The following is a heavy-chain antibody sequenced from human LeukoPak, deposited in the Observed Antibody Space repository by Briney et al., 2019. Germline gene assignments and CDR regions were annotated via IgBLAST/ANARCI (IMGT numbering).Heavy chain of an antibody. V-gene: IGHV4-34*01. D-gene: IGHD6-6*01. J-gene: IGHJ4*02. CDR2: INHSGST. Sequence: SETLSLTCAVYGGSFSGCYWSWIRQPPGKGLEWIGEINHSGSTNYNPSLKSRVTISVDTSKNQFSLKLSSVTAADTAVYYCARGLSSSSSFDYWGQGTLVTVSS. CDR3: ARGLSSSSSFDY. CDR1: GGSFSGCY.